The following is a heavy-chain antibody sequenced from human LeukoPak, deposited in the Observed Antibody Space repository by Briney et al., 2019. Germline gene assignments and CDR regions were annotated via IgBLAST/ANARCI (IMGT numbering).Heavy chain of an antibody. J-gene: IGHJ4*02. Sequence: GGSLRLSCAASGFTFSSYSMNWVRQAPGKGLEWVSSISSSSSYIYYADSVKGRFTISRDNAKNSLYLQMNSLRAEDTAVYYCARDGLAYCSGGSCYSYAGYWGQGTLVTVSS. CDR2: ISSSSSYI. CDR1: GFTFSSYS. V-gene: IGHV3-21*01. D-gene: IGHD2-15*01. CDR3: ARDGLAYCSGGSCYSYAGY.